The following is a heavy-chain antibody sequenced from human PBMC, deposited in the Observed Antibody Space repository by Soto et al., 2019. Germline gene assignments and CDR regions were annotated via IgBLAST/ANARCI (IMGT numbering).Heavy chain of an antibody. Sequence: ASVKVSCKASGYTFTSYDINWVRQATGQGLEWMGWMNPNSGNTGYAQKFQGRVTMTRNTSISTAYMELSSLRSEDTAVYYCARTAIAAAGTLGYYYYYMEVWGKGTTVTVSS. CDR1: GYTFTSYD. D-gene: IGHD6-13*01. V-gene: IGHV1-8*01. CDR3: ARTAIAAAGTLGYYYYYMEV. CDR2: MNPNSGNT. J-gene: IGHJ6*03.